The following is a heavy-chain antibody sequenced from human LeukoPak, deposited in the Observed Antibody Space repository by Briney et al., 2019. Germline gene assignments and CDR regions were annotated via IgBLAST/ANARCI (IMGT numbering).Heavy chain of an antibody. J-gene: IGHJ4*02. D-gene: IGHD6-19*01. Sequence: PGGSLRLSCAASGLTFSIYAMHWVRQAPGKGLEWVAVISYDGSNKYYADSVKGRFTISRDNSKNTLYLQMNSLRAEDTAVYYCAGSVAGTIYFDYWGQGTLVTVSP. V-gene: IGHV3-30-3*01. CDR2: ISYDGSNK. CDR3: AGSVAGTIYFDY. CDR1: GLTFSIYA.